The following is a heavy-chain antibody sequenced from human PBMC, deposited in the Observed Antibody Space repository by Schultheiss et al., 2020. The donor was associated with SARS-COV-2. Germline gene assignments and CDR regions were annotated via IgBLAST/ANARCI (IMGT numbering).Heavy chain of an antibody. CDR1: GSTFDDYG. Sequence: GGSLRLSCAASGSTFDDYGMSWVRQAPGKGLEWVSGINWNGGSTGYADSVKGRFTISRDNAKNSLYLQMNSLRAEDTAVYYCATAQSRIRRRAFDIWGQGTMVTVSS. V-gene: IGHV3-20*04. CDR2: INWNGGST. CDR3: ATAQSRIRRRAFDI. D-gene: IGHD2-21*01. J-gene: IGHJ3*02.